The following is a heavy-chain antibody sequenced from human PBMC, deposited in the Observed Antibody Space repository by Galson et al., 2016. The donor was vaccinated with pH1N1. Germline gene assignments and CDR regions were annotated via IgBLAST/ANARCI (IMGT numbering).Heavy chain of an antibody. J-gene: IGHJ4*02. V-gene: IGHV3-23*01. Sequence: SLRLPCAASGIAFNTYAMTWVRQAPGKGLECVSSISGDGTSTHYAASVKGRFAISRDNSKSTLYLQMNGLRAEDTALYYYAKENSLWEGNYFDYWGQGTLVTVSS. CDR2: ISGDGTST. D-gene: IGHD1-26*01. CDR3: AKENSLWEGNYFDY. CDR1: GIAFNTYA.